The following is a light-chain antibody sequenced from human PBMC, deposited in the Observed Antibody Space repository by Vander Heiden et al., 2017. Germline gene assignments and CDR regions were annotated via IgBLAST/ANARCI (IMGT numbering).Light chain of an antibody. CDR1: SSDVGGYKY. V-gene: IGLV2-8*01. CDR2: EVT. J-gene: IGLJ2*01. Sequence: QSALTHPPSASGSPGQSVTVSCTGTSSDVGGYKYVSWYQQHPGKAPNLMIYEVTKRPSGVPDRFSGSKSGNTASLTVSGLQAEDEADYYCISYAGSNNLVFGGGTKLTVL. CDR3: ISYAGSNNLV.